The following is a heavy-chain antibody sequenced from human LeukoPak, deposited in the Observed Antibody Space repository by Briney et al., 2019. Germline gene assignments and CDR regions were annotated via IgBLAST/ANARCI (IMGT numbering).Heavy chain of an antibody. J-gene: IGHJ4*02. CDR2: ISSDVSTI. V-gene: IGHV3-11*01. Sequence: GGSLRLSCAASGFTFSDYYMSWIRQAPGKGLEWVSYISSDVSTIYYADSVKGRFTISRDNSKNTLYLQMNSLRAEDTAVYYCAKDGIAARRFDYWGQGTLVTVSS. CDR1: GFTFSDYY. CDR3: AKDGIAARRFDY. D-gene: IGHD6-6*01.